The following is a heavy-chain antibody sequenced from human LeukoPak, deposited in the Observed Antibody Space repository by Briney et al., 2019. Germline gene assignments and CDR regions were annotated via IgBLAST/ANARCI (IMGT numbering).Heavy chain of an antibody. CDR2: IYSGGST. CDR1: GFTLSRNY. V-gene: IGHV3-66*01. Sequence: GGSLRLSCAASGFTLSRNYMSWVRQAPGKGLEWVSVIYSGGSTYYADSVKGRFTISRDNSKNTLYLQMNSLRAEDTAVYYCLSGHLSWDDYWGQGTLVTVSS. CDR3: LSGHLSWDDY. D-gene: IGHD6-19*01. J-gene: IGHJ4*02.